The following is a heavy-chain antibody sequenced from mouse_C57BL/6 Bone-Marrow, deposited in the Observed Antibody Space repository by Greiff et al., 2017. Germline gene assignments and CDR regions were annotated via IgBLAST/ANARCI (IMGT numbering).Heavy chain of an antibody. D-gene: IGHD2-4*01. V-gene: IGHV1-22*01. CDR1: GYTFTDYN. CDR2: INPNNGGT. J-gene: IGHJ3*01. CDR3: ARLGDYPWFAY. Sequence: EVQLQESGPELVKPGASVKMSCKASGYTFTDYNMHWVKQSHGKSLEWIGYINPNNGGTSYNQKFKGKATLTVNKSSSTAYMELRSLTSEDSAVYYCARLGDYPWFAYWGQGTLVTVAA.